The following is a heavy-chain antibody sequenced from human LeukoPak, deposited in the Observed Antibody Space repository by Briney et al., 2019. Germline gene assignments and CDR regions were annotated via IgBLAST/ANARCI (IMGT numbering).Heavy chain of an antibody. Sequence: PGGSLRLSCAASGFTFSSYGMHWVRQAPGKGLEWVAVISYDGSNKYYADSVKGRFTISRDNSKNTLYPQMNSLRAEDTAVYYCAKEVAGRASGSDPDYWGQGTLVTVSS. CDR1: GFTFSSYG. CDR2: ISYDGSNK. CDR3: AKEVAGRASGSDPDY. J-gene: IGHJ4*02. D-gene: IGHD3-10*01. V-gene: IGHV3-30*18.